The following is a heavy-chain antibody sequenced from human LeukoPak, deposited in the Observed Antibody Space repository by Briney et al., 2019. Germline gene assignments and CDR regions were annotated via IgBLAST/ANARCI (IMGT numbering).Heavy chain of an antibody. CDR3: AKADY. Sequence: GGSLRLSCAASGFTFDDYAMHWVRHAPGKGLEWVSGISWNSGSIGYADSVKGRFTISRDNAKNSLYLQMNSLRAEDTALYYCAKADYWGQGTLVTVSS. V-gene: IGHV3-9*01. J-gene: IGHJ4*02. CDR1: GFTFDDYA. CDR2: ISWNSGSI.